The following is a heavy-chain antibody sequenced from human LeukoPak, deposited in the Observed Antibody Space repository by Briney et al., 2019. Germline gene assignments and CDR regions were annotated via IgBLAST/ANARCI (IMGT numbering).Heavy chain of an antibody. D-gene: IGHD1-26*01. CDR3: ARDLSGSYCYDH. CDR2: IIPILGIA. CDR1: GGTFGSYT. V-gene: IGHV1-69*04. J-gene: IGHJ5*02. Sequence: SVKVSCKASGGTFGSYTISWVRQAPGQGLEWMGRIIPILGIANYAQKFQGRVTITADKSTSTAYMELSSLRSEDTAVYYCARDLSGSYCYDHWGQGTLVTVSS.